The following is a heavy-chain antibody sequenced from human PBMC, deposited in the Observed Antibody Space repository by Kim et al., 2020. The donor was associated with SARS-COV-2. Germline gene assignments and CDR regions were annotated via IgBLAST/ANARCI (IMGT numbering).Heavy chain of an antibody. CDR2: IIPIFGTA. CDR1: GGTFNNYA. Sequence: SVKVSCKASGGTFNNYAISWVRQAPGQGLGWMGGIIPIFGTANYAEQFQGRVTITADESTGTAYMSLSSLRSDDTAVYYCARYCAGGACRDYYGMDVWGQGTTVTVSS. J-gene: IGHJ6*02. V-gene: IGHV1-69*13. CDR3: ARYCAGGACRDYYGMDV. D-gene: IGHD2-8*02.